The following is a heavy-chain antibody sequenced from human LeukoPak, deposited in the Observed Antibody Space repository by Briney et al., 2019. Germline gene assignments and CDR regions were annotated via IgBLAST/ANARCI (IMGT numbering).Heavy chain of an antibody. V-gene: IGHV1-18*01. J-gene: IGHJ6*03. Sequence: ASVKVSCKASGYTFTNYGINWVRQAPGQGLEWMGWIGGYNGNTNYAQKLQGRVTMTTDTSTSTAYMELRSLRSDDTAVYYCARENIVVVPAAMGEGYYHYVDVWGKGTTVTVSS. D-gene: IGHD2-2*01. CDR3: ARENIVVVPAAMGEGYYHYVDV. CDR1: GYTFTNYG. CDR2: IGGYNGNT.